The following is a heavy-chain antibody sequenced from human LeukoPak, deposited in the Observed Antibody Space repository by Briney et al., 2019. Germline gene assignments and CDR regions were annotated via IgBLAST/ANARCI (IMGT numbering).Heavy chain of an antibody. CDR2: IYPGDSDT. CDR3: ARLYSNYGFGSGYFDL. CDR1: GYKFTRCW. Sequence: GESLKISCKDSGYKFTRCWIGWVRQMPGKGLEWMGIIYPGDSDTRYSPSFQGQVTISADKSISTAYLQWSSLKASDTAMYYCARLYSNYGFGSGYFDLWGRGTLVTVSS. J-gene: IGHJ2*01. V-gene: IGHV5-51*01. D-gene: IGHD4-11*01.